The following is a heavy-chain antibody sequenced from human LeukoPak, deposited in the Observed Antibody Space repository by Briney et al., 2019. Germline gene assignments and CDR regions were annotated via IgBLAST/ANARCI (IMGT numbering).Heavy chain of an antibody. Sequence: ASVKVSCKASGYTFTTYHMNWVRQAPGQGLEWMGWINTNTGNPTYAQGFTGRFVFSLDASVSTAYLQISSLEAEDTAVYYCAKDRGSYFDYWGQGTLVTVSS. J-gene: IGHJ4*02. CDR2: INTNTGNP. V-gene: IGHV7-4-1*02. CDR3: AKDRGSYFDY. CDR1: GYTFTTYH. D-gene: IGHD1-26*01.